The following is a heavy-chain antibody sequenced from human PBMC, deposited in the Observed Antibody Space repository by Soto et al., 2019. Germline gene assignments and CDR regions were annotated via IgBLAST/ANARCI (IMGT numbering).Heavy chain of an antibody. CDR2: IYYSGNT. CDR3: SRKGGESSDGLYYCDS. D-gene: IGHD3-16*01. V-gene: IGHV4-4*02. Sequence: SGTISLTTAVADGVAGSDNYRSWVHQNPLKGLEWIGHIYYSGNTDYNPSLKSRLAISIDTSKNQFSLKLSSVTAADTAVYFCSRKGGESSDGLYYCDSSGQGSLVTVSS. CDR1: DGVAGSDNY. J-gene: IGHJ4*02.